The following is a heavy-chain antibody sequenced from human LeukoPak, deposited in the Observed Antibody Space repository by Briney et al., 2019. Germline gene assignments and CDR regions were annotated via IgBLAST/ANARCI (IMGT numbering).Heavy chain of an antibody. D-gene: IGHD2-15*01. CDR3: SRWVVHQYFQN. CDR1: GFTFGDYI. CDR2: IRSKASGETT. J-gene: IGHJ1*01. V-gene: IGHV3-49*04. Sequence: GGSLILSCTASGFTFGDYILSWVRQPPGKGLEWVGFIRSKASGETTEYAASVRGRFTISRDDSKSIAYLQMNSLKIEDTAVYYCSRWVVHQYFQNWGQGTLVTVSS.